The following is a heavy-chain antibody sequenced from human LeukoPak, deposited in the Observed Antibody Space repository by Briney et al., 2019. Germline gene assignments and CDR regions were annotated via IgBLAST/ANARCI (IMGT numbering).Heavy chain of an antibody. CDR2: ILYDGSNK. D-gene: IGHD1-1*01. CDR1: GFTFTRYG. Sequence: GGSLRLSCAASGFTFTRYGMHWVRQAPGKGLEWVAFILYDGSNKYYADSVKGRFTICRDNTKNTLYLKMNSLRAEDTAVYYCAKDVDGVTTSNYYYYYMDVWGKGTTVTVSS. CDR3: AKDVDGVTTSNYYYYYMDV. V-gene: IGHV3-30*02. J-gene: IGHJ6*03.